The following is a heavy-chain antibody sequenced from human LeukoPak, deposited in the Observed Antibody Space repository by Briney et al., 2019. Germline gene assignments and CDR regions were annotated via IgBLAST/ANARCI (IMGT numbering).Heavy chain of an antibody. Sequence: PSETLSLTCAVSGGSINSGGYSWGWIRQPPGKGLEWIGGIYYSGSTYYNPSLKSRVTISVDTSKNQFSLKLSSVTAADTAVYYCRGTVGATAGTTNEYYFDYWGQGTLVTVSS. J-gene: IGHJ4*02. CDR3: RGTVGATAGTTNEYYFDY. D-gene: IGHD1-26*01. CDR2: IYYSGST. V-gene: IGHV4-39*07. CDR1: GGSINSGGYS.